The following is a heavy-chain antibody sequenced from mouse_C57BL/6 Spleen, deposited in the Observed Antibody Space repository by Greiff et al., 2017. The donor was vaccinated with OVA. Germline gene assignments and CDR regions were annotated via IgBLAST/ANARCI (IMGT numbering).Heavy chain of an antibody. Sequence: VQLKESGPGLVQPSQSLSITCTVSGFSLTSYGVHWVRQSPGKGLEWLGVIWSGGSTDYNAAFIYRLSISKDNSKSQVFFKMNSLQADDTAIYYCARWYDYDEGWYFDVWGTGTTVTVSS. D-gene: IGHD2-4*01. CDR2: IWSGGST. V-gene: IGHV2-2*01. J-gene: IGHJ1*03. CDR3: ARWYDYDEGWYFDV. CDR1: GFSLTSYG.